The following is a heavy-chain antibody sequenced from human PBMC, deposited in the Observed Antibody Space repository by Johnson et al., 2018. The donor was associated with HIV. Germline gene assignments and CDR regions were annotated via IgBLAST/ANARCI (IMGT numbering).Heavy chain of an antibody. CDR1: GFTFDEYD. CDR3: ARDTYYYDTSGYLIRPRAFDV. J-gene: IGHJ3*01. Sequence: VQLVESGGGVVQPGGSLRLSCEASGFTFDEYDMSWVRQAPGKGLEWVSSINWKGATPGSADSVKGRFTISRDNAKNFLYLQMNSLRAEDTALYYCARDTYYYDTSGYLIRPRAFDVWGKGTMVTVSS. V-gene: IGHV3-20*04. CDR2: INWKGATP. D-gene: IGHD3-22*01.